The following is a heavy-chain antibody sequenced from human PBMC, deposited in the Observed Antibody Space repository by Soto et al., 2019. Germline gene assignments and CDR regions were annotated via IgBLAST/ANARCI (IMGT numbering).Heavy chain of an antibody. CDR3: ARGHTIFGVVTDYYYYGMDV. CDR1: GFTFSSYG. V-gene: IGHV3-33*01. J-gene: IGHJ6*02. CDR2: IWYDGSNK. D-gene: IGHD3-3*01. Sequence: SLRLSCAASGFTFSSYGMHWVRQAPGKGLEWVAVIWYDGSNKYYADSVKGRFTISRDNSKNTLYLQMNSLRAEDTAVYYCARGHTIFGVVTDYYYYGMDVWGQGTTVTVSS.